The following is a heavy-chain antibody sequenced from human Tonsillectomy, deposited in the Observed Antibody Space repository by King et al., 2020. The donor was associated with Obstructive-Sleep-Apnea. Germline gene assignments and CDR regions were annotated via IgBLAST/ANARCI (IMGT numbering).Heavy chain of an antibody. CDR2: VYYTGNT. Sequence: QLQESGPRLVKPSETLSLTCTVSGGSIGRYYWSWIREPPGKGLEWIGFVYYTGNTNSNPSLKSRLTISVDTFKNQFSLRLTSVTAADTAVYYCARYRVFDDEVWFDYWGQGILVTVSS. CDR3: ARYRVFDDEVWFDY. D-gene: IGHD6-6*01. CDR1: GGSIGRYY. V-gene: IGHV4-59*01. J-gene: IGHJ4*02.